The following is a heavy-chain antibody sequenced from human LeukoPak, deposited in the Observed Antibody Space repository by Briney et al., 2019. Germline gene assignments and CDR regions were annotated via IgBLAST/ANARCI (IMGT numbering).Heavy chain of an antibody. D-gene: IGHD3-10*01. CDR3: ARSRHGSGSYWGYFDL. J-gene: IGHJ2*01. V-gene: IGHV5-51*01. Sequence: GESLKISCKGSGYSFTSYWIGWVRQMPGKGLEWMGIIYPGDSDTRYSPSFQGQVTISADKSISTAYLQWSSLKASDTATYYCARSRHGSGSYWGYFDLWGRGTLVTVSS. CDR1: GYSFTSYW. CDR2: IYPGDSDT.